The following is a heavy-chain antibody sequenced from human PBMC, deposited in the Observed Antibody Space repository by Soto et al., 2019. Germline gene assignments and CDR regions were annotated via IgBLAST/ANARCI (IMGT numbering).Heavy chain of an antibody. V-gene: IGHV1-18*01. Sequence: QVQLVQSGAEVKKPGASVKVSCKASGYTFTSYGISWVRQAPGQGLEWMGWISAYNGNTNYAQKLQGRVTMATDTSTSTAYMELRSLRSDDTAVYSCARDADYYDSSGYYLWGAFDIWGQGTMVTVSS. CDR1: GYTFTSYG. D-gene: IGHD3-22*01. CDR3: ARDADYYDSSGYYLWGAFDI. CDR2: ISAYNGNT. J-gene: IGHJ3*02.